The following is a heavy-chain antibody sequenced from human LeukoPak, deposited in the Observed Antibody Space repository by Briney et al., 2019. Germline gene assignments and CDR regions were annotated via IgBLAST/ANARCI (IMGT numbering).Heavy chain of an antibody. V-gene: IGHV3-23*01. Sequence: PGGSLRLSCAASGFTFNNYWMNWVRQAPGKGLEWVAATVGGRPDTYHAESVKGRFTVSRDDSRDTLFLQMNRLSVDDTAIYYCTKAPLRSCSGAFCYPFDYWGQGTLVTVSS. D-gene: IGHD2-8*02. CDR1: GFTFNNYW. CDR3: TKAPLRSCSGAFCYPFDY. CDR2: TVGGRPDT. J-gene: IGHJ4*02.